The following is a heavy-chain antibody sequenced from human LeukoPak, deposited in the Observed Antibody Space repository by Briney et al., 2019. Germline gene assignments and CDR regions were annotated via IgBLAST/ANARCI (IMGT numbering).Heavy chain of an antibody. CDR1: GFTFTSSA. Sequence: ASVKVSCKASGFTFTSSAVQWVRQARGQRLEWIGWIVVGSGNTNYAQKFQERVTITRDMSTSTAYMELSSLRSEDTAVYYCATSVGGWVYFDYWGHGTLVTVSS. CDR2: IVVGSGNT. D-gene: IGHD6-19*01. V-gene: IGHV1-58*01. CDR3: ATSVGGWVYFDY. J-gene: IGHJ4*01.